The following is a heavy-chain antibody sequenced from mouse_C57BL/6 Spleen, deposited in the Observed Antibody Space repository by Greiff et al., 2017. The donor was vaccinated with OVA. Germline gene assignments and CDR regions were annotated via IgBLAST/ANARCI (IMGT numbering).Heavy chain of an antibody. CDR1: GYSITSGYY. CDR3: ALYDGYYVGY. V-gene: IGHV3-6*01. CDR2: ISYDGSN. D-gene: IGHD2-3*01. J-gene: IGHJ2*01. Sequence: EVKLQESGPGLVKPSQSLSLTCSVTGYSITSGYYWNWIRQFPGNKLEWMGYISYDGSNNYNPSLKNRISITRDTSKNQFFLKLNSVTTEDTATYYCALYDGYYVGYWGQGTTLTVSS.